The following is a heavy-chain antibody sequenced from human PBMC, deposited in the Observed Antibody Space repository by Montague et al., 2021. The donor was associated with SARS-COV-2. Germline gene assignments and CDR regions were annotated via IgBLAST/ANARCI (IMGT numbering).Heavy chain of an antibody. V-gene: IGHV6-1*01. CDR2: N. J-gene: IGHJ4*02. Sequence: NKYAVSVQSRMTISPDTSKNQFSLQLTSVTPEDRAVYYCARDPRYSISWGFDYWGQGTLVNVS. D-gene: IGHD6-13*01. CDR3: ARDPRYSISWGFDY.